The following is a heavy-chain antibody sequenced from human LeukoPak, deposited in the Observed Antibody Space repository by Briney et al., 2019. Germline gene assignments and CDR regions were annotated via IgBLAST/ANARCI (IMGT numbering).Heavy chain of an antibody. CDR2: IWNDGSNK. V-gene: IGHV3-33*06. J-gene: IGHJ5*02. D-gene: IGHD4-11*01. Sequence: PGGSLRLSCATSGFTFSHYGMHWVRQAPGQGLEWVAVIWNDGSNKYYGDSVKGRFTISRDNSKNTLYLQMNSLTVEDTAVYYCAKDAQRGFDYSNSLEHWGQGTLVTVSS. CDR3: AKDAQRGFDYSNSLEH. CDR1: GFTFSHYG.